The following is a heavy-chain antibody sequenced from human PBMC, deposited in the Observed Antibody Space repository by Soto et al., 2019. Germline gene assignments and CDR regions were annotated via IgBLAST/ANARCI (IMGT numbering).Heavy chain of an antibody. Sequence: QVQLVQSGAEVKKPGSSVKVSCKASGGTFSSYTISWXRXXXXXXIEWMGRIIPIRVIANYAQKFQGRVTITADKSTXXXXXXXXXXXXXXXXXXXXARWLXSERAFDPWGQGTLVTVSS. J-gene: IGHJ5*02. D-gene: IGHD5-12*01. V-gene: IGHV1-69*02. CDR3: ARWLXSERAFDP. CDR1: GGTFSSYT. CDR2: IIPIRVIA.